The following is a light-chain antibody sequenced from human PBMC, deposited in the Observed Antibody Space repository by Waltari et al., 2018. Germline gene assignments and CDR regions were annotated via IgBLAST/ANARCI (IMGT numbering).Light chain of an antibody. CDR2: GAS. V-gene: IGKV3-20*01. CDR3: QHYLRLPVT. Sequence: SLGESATVSCRASQSVSRALAWYQQKPGQAPRLLIYGASTRATGIPDRFSGSGSGTDFSLTISRLEPDDFAVYYCQHYLRLPVTFGQGTTVEI. CDR1: QSVSRA. J-gene: IGKJ1*01.